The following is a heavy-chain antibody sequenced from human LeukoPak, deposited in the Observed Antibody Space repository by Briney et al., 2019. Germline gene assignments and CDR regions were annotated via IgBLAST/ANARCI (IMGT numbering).Heavy chain of an antibody. CDR1: GGSISSYY. J-gene: IGHJ4*02. CDR3: ARAFIGITIFQKNFGYFDY. D-gene: IGHD3-9*01. Sequence: NPSETLSLTCTVSGGSISSYYWSWIRQPPGKGLEWMGYIYYSGSTNYNPSLKSRVTISVDTSKNQFSLKLSSVTAADTAVYYCARAFIGITIFQKNFGYFDYWGQGTLVTVSS. V-gene: IGHV4-59*01. CDR2: IYYSGST.